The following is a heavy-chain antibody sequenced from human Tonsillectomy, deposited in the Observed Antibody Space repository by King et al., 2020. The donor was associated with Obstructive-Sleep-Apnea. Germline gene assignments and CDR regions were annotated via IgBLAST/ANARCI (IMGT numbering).Heavy chain of an antibody. CDR1: VGTFSSYA. Sequence: QLVQSGAEVKKPGSSVKVSCKASVGTFSSYAISWVRQAPGQGLEWRGGIIPILGIANYAQKFHVRVTITADNSTSTAYMELSSLRSEDTAVYYCARIYGDYVFASGGDYGMDVWGQGTTVTVSS. D-gene: IGHD4-17*01. CDR3: ARIYGDYVFASGGDYGMDV. J-gene: IGHJ6*02. CDR2: IIPILGIA. V-gene: IGHV1-69*10.